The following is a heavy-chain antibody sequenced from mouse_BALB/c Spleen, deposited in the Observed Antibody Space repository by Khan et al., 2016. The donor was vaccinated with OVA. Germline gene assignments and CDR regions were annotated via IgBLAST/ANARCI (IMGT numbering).Heavy chain of an antibody. J-gene: IGHJ4*01. D-gene: IGHD2-10*01. V-gene: IGHV2-6-7*01. CDR1: GFSLTDYG. Sequence: VQLKESGPGLVAPSQSLSITYTVSGFSLTDYGVNWVRQPPGKGLEWLGMIWGDGGTDYNSALKSRLSISKDNSKSQVFLKMNSLQTDDTARYYCARAYFGNYREAMDYWGQGTSVTVSS. CDR3: ARAYFGNYREAMDY. CDR2: IWGDGGT.